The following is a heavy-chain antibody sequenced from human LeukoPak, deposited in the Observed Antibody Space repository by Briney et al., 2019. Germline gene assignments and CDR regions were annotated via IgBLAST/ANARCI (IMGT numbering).Heavy chain of an antibody. V-gene: IGHV3-7*01. D-gene: IGHD5-24*01. CDR3: VRDGDAYNFDF. CDR2: INHNGNVN. CDR1: GFTFSSYW. J-gene: IGHJ4*02. Sequence: GGSLRLSCAASGFTFSSYWMNWARQAPGKGLEWVASINHNGNVNYYVDSVKGRFTISRDNARNTLSLHMISLRAEDTAVYFCVRDGDAYNFDFWGQGVLVTASS.